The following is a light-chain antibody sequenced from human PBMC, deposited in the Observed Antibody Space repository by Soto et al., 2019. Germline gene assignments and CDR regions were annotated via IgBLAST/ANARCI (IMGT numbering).Light chain of an antibody. V-gene: IGLV2-14*01. J-gene: IGLJ1*01. CDR1: SSDVGGYNY. CDR2: DVS. Sequence: QSALTQPASVSGSPGQSITISCTGTSSDVGGYNYVSWYQQHPGKAPKFMIYDVSNRPSGVSNRFSGSKSGNTASLTISGLQAEDEADYYCSSYTTSNTRQIVFGTGTKVTV. CDR3: SSYTTSNTRQIV.